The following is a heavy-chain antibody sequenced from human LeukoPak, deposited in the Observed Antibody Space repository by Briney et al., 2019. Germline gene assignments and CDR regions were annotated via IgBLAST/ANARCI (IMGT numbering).Heavy chain of an antibody. CDR2: IRYDGSNT. CDR3: AKVPSSYSSLDY. D-gene: IGHD6-13*01. V-gene: IGHV3-30*02. Sequence: GGSLRLSCAVSGLTFSSYGMHWVRQAPGKGLEWVAFIRYDGSNTYYADSVKGRFTISRDNSKNTLYLQMNSLRVEDTAVYYCAKVPSSYSSLDYWGQGTLVTVSS. J-gene: IGHJ4*02. CDR1: GLTFSSYG.